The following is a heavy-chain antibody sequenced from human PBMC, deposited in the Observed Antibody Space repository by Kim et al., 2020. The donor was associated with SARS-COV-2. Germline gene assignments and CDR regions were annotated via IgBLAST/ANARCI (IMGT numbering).Heavy chain of an antibody. V-gene: IGHV4-34*01. CDR3: ARGPRYCSSTSCYGMDV. Sequence: LKSRVTISVDTSKNQFSLKLSSVTAADTAVYYCARGPRYCSSTSCYGMDVWGQGTTVTVSS. D-gene: IGHD2-2*01. J-gene: IGHJ6*02.